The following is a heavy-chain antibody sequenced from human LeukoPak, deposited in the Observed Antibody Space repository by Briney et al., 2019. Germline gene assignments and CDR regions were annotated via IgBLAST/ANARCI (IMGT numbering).Heavy chain of an antibody. J-gene: IGHJ4*02. D-gene: IGHD2-21*02. CDR3: ARDGRAYCGGDCYHAFDY. Sequence: GSLRLSCAASGNYWMHWVRQAPGKGLVWVSRINSDGSSTSYADSVKGRFTISRDNAKNTLYLQMNSLRAEDTAVYYCARDGRAYCGGDCYHAFDYWGQGTLVTVSS. CDR1: GNYW. CDR2: INSDGSST. V-gene: IGHV3-74*01.